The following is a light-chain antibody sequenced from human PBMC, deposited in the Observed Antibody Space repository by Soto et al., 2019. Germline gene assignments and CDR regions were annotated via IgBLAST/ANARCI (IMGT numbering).Light chain of an antibody. Sequence: QSALTQPPSVSGSPGQSVTISCTGTSSAIGAYNRVSWYQQSPGAAPKLMICDVNNRPSGVPERFSGSKSGNTASLTIFGLQAEDEADYYCNSFTTSDTYVFGTGTKLTVL. V-gene: IGLV2-18*02. CDR3: NSFTTSDTYV. CDR2: DVN. CDR1: SSAIGAYNR. J-gene: IGLJ1*01.